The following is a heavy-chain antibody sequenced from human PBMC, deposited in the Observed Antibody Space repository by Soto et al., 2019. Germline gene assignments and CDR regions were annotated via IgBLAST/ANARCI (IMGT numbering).Heavy chain of an antibody. Sequence: ASVKVSCKVSWGNFSSYAVSWGRQAPEQGLEWMGGSIPIFGTANYAQRFQGRVTITADESTSTAYMELSSLRSEDTAVYYCLGAKSRGPYTDYWGQGTQVTV. D-gene: IGHD1-26*01. CDR3: LGAKSRGPYTDY. V-gene: IGHV1-69*13. J-gene: IGHJ4*02. CDR2: SIPIFGTA. CDR1: WGNFSSYA.